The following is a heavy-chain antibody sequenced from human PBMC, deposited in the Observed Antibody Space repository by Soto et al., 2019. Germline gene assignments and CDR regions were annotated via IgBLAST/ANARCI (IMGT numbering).Heavy chain of an antibody. V-gene: IGHV3-30*18. CDR3: AKDPRVQNPPDY. CDR1: GFTFSSYG. CDR2: ISYDGSDK. J-gene: IGHJ4*02. Sequence: QVPLVESGGGVVQPGRSLRLSCAASGFTFSSYGMHWVRQAPGKGLEWVAVISYDGSDKYYADSVKGRFTISRDNSKNTQYLQMNSLRGEDTAVYYCAKDPRVQNPPDYWGQGTLVTVSS.